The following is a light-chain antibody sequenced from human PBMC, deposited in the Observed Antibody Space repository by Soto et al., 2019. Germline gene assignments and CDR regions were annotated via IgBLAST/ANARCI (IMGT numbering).Light chain of an antibody. CDR3: QQANSFPLT. V-gene: IGKV1D-12*01. Sequence: DIQMTQSPSSVSASVGDRVSITCRASQGISSWLAWYQQKPGKAPKLLIYAASSLQSGVPSRFSGSGSGTDFTLSLQPEDFATYYCQQANSFPLTFGGGTKVEIE. J-gene: IGKJ4*01. CDR1: QGISSW. CDR2: AAS.